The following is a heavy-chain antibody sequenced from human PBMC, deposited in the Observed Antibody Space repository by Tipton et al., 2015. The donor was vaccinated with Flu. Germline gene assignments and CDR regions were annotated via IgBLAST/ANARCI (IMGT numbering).Heavy chain of an antibody. CDR2: IHYTGGT. Sequence: TLSLTCDVSTGSVSGYYWSWIRQSPKRGLEWIGYIHYTGGTNYNPSLKSRVSMSVDTSKNQFSLKMTSLTAADTAVYYCARHFYDSSGYYCLDYWGQGLLVTVSS. CDR3: ARHFYDSSGYYCLDY. D-gene: IGHD3-22*01. J-gene: IGHJ4*02. CDR1: TGSVSGYY. V-gene: IGHV4-59*08.